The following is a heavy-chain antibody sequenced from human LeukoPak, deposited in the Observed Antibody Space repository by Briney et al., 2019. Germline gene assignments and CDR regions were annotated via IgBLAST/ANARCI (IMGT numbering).Heavy chain of an antibody. D-gene: IGHD6-19*01. CDR1: GDTFSSYT. Sequence: SVKGSCKASGDTFSSYTISRVRQAPGQGREWMGRIITILGIANYAQKFQGRVKITEDKSTSKDYMELSSLRSEDTGVYYCVRGIAVAGGPDYWGQGTLVTVSS. J-gene: IGHJ4*02. CDR2: IITILGIA. CDR3: VRGIAVAGGPDY. V-gene: IGHV1-69*02.